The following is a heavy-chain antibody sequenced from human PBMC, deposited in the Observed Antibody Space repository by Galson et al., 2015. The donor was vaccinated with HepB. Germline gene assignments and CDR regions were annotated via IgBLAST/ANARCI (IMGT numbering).Heavy chain of an antibody. CDR1: GGSISSYY. D-gene: IGHD6-19*01. CDR3: AALYSSGWYRGWFDP. J-gene: IGHJ5*02. V-gene: IGHV4-59*01. CDR2: IYYSGST. Sequence: LSLTCTVSGGSISSYYWSWIRQPPGKGLEWIGYIYYSGSTNYNPSLKSRVTISVDTSKNQFSLKLSSVTAADTAVYYCAALYSSGWYRGWFDPWGQGTLVTVSS.